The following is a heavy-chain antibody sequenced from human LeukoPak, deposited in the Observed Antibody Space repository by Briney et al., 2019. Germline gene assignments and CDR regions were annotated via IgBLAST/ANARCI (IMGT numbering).Heavy chain of an antibody. D-gene: IGHD1-26*01. Sequence: GGSLRLSCAASGLIVSSNYMSWVRQAPGKGPEWVSIFYSGSGGTDYADSVKGRFTISRDGSTLYLQMNSLRAEDTAVYYCARGYYYNYFDLWGRGTLVTVSS. CDR2: FYSGSGGT. V-gene: IGHV3-66*01. CDR1: GLIVSSNY. J-gene: IGHJ2*01. CDR3: ARGYYYNYFDL.